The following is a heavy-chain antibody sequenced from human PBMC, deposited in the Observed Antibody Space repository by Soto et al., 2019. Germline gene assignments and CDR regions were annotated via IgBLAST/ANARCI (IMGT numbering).Heavy chain of an antibody. CDR3: ARDTGPYYYYGMDV. J-gene: IGHJ6*02. V-gene: IGHV3-30-3*01. CDR2: ISYDGSNK. CDR1: GFTFSSYA. Sequence: QVQLVESGGGVVQPGRSLRLSCAASGFTFSSYAMHWVRQAPGKGLEWVAVISYDGSNKYYADSVKGRFTISRDNSKNTLYLQMNSLRAEDTAVYYWARDTGPYYYYGMDVWGQGTTVTVSS.